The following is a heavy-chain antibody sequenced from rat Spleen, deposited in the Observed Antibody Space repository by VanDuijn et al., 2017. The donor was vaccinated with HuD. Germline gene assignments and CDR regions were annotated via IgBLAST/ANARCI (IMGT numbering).Heavy chain of an antibody. CDR2: ISYDGSST. CDR1: GFIFSDCY. J-gene: IGHJ2*01. D-gene: IGHD4-4*01. CDR3: ARLGNLGFGNWFAY. V-gene: IGHV5-29*01. Sequence: EVQLVESDGGLVQPARSLKLSCATSGFIFSDCYMAWVRQAPTKGLEWVATISYDGSSTYYRDSVKGRFTVSRDNAESTLSLQMDSLRSEDSATYYCARLGNLGFGNWFAYWGQGVMVTVSS.